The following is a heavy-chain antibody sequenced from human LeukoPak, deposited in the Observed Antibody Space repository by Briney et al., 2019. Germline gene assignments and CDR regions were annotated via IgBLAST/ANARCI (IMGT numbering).Heavy chain of an antibody. D-gene: IGHD2-21*02. CDR2: IIPIFGTA. J-gene: IGHJ4*02. Sequence: SVKVSCKASGGTFSSYAISWVRQATGQGLEWMGGIIPIFGTANYAQKFQGRVTITTDESTSTAYMELSSLRSEDTAVYYCARDFNCGCDCYYFDYWGQGTLVTVSS. CDR3: ARDFNCGCDCYYFDY. CDR1: GGTFSSYA. V-gene: IGHV1-69*05.